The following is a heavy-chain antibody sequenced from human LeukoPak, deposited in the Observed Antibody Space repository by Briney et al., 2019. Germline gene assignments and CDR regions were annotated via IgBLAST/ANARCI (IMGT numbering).Heavy chain of an antibody. J-gene: IGHJ4*02. CDR1: GFTFSSYA. CDR3: AKSPLLYSYGYIGYYFDY. CDR2: ISGSGGST. D-gene: IGHD5-18*01. V-gene: IGHV3-23*01. Sequence: PGGSLRLSCAASGFTFSSYAMSWVRQAPGKGLEWVSAISGSGGSTYYADSVKGRFTISRDNSKNTLYLQMNSLRAEDTAVYYCAKSPLLYSYGYIGYYFDYWGQGTLVTVSS.